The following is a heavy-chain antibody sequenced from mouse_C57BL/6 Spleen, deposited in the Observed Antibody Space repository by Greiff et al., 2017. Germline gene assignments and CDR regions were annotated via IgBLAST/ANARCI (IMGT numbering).Heavy chain of an antibody. J-gene: IGHJ2*01. CDR1: GFTFSSYT. V-gene: IGHV5-9*01. CDR3: ASNFFDY. CDR2: ISGGGGNT. Sequence: DVMLVESGGGLVKPGGSLKLSCAASGFTFSSYTMSWVRQTPEKRLEWVATISGGGGNTYYPDSVKGRFTISRDNAKNTLYLQMSSLRSEDTALYYCASNFFDYWGQGTTLTVSS.